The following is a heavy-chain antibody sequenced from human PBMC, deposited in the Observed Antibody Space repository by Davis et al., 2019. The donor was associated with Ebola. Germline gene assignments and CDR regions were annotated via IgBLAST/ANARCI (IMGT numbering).Heavy chain of an antibody. D-gene: IGHD3-3*01. CDR2: INHSGST. V-gene: IGHV4-34*01. J-gene: IGHJ4*02. CDR3: ARVRAIFGVVRP. CDR1: GGSFSGYY. Sequence: GSLRLSCAVYGGSFSGYYWSWIRQPPGKGLEWIGEINHSGSTNYNPSLKSRFTISVDTSKNQFSLKLSSVTAADTAVYYCARVRAIFGVVRPWGQGTLVTVSS.